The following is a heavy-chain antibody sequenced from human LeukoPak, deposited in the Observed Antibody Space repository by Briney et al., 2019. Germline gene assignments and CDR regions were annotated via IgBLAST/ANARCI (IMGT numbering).Heavy chain of an antibody. V-gene: IGHV3-74*01. Sequence: PGGSLRLSCAAPGFTFNTYWMHCVPQAPGKGLGWVSRITSVGRSTNYADSVKSPFTISRANATKTLYLQMSRLRAEETAVYYCAKVIYSGWLGELSGWGQGRLVTVSS. CDR2: ITSVGRST. CDR3: AKVIYSGWLGELSG. CDR1: GFTFNTYW. D-gene: IGHD6-19*01. J-gene: IGHJ4*02.